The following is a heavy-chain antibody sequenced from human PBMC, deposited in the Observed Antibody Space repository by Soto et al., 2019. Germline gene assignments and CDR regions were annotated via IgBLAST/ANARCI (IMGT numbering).Heavy chain of an antibody. Sequence: PSETLSLTCTVSGDSISGGASFWSWIRQSPGKRLEWIGYLYYTGSTNYNPALKSRVTISPDTSKNQFSLKVRSVTAADTAVYYCARGGGYDFRSSQAPPIDVWGQGTTVT. J-gene: IGHJ6*02. CDR2: LYYTGST. V-gene: IGHV4-61*08. CDR3: ARGGGYDFRSSQAPPIDV. D-gene: IGHD3-3*01. CDR1: GDSISGGASF.